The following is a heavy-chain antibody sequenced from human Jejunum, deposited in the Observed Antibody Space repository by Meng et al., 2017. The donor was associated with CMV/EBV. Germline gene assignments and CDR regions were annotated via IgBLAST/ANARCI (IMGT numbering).Heavy chain of an antibody. CDR1: DFTFSSYG. CDR3: AKDSCANCYNFDN. CDR2: IRHDGSSK. Sequence: VGLGGGCVQPGGALGLPCTTSDFTFSSYGMHWVRQAPGKGLEWVAYIRHDGSSKYYLSSVEGRFTISRDRSKNTVYLQMNSLRVEDTAVYYCAKDSCANCYNFDNWGQGTLVTVSS. D-gene: IGHD2-15*01. V-gene: IGHV3-30*02. J-gene: IGHJ4*02.